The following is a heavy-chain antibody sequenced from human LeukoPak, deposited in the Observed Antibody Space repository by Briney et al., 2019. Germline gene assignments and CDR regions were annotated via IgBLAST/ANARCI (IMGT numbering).Heavy chain of an antibody. CDR2: IYHSGST. CDR3: ARDDAGLMTTVTTGAFDI. CDR1: GYSISSAYY. V-gene: IGHV4-38-2*02. D-gene: IGHD4-17*01. J-gene: IGHJ3*02. Sequence: SETLSLTCTVSGYSISSAYYWGWIRQPPGKGLEWIGIIYHSGSTYYNPSLKSRVTISVDTSKNQFSLKLSSVTAADTAVYYCARDDAGLMTTVTTGAFDIWGQGTMVTVSS.